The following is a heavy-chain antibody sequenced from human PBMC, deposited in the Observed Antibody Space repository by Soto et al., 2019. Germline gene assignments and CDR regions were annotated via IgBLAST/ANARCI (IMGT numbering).Heavy chain of an antibody. D-gene: IGHD3-16*01. Sequence: ASVKVSCKASGYTFTSYAMHWVRQAPGQRLEWMGWINAGNGNTKYSQKFQGRVTITRDTSASTAYMELSSLRSEDTAVYYCAKGRLGLGPPDVFDIGGKGKRVT. CDR3: AKGRLGLGPPDVFDI. J-gene: IGHJ3*02. CDR1: GYTFTSYA. V-gene: IGHV1-3*01. CDR2: INAGNGNT.